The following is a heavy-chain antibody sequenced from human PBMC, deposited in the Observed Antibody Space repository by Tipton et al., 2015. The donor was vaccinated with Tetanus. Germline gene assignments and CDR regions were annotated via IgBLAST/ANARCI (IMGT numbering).Heavy chain of an antibody. J-gene: IGHJ4*02. D-gene: IGHD3-3*01. CDR3: ARANYDLPNKGPFDF. Sequence: TLSLTCTVSGGSISSYYWSWIRQPPGKGLEWIGYIYYSGSTNYNPSLKSRVTISVDTSKNQFSLKLTSVTAADTAVYYCARANYDLPNKGPFDFWGQGILVLVSS. CDR2: IYYSGST. V-gene: IGHV4-59*01. CDR1: GGSISSYY.